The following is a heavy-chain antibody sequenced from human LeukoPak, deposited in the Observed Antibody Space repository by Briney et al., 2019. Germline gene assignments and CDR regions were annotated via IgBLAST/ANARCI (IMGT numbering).Heavy chain of an antibody. Sequence: KSSETLSLTCTVSGYSISSGYYWGWIRQPPGKGLEWIGSIYHSGSTYYNPSLKSRVTISVDTSKNQFSLKLSSVTAADTAVYYCARDLGCSGGSCRVDIGMVTGYWGQGTLVTVSS. V-gene: IGHV4-38-2*02. D-gene: IGHD2-15*01. CDR2: IYHSGST. J-gene: IGHJ4*02. CDR1: GYSISSGYY. CDR3: ARDLGCSGGSCRVDIGMVTGY.